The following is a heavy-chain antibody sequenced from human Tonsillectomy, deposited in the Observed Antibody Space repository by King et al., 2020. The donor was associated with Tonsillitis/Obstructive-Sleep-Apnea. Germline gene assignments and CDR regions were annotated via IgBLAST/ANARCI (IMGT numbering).Heavy chain of an antibody. CDR2: ISGDGGST. CDR3: AKAILSGLGYHFDY. J-gene: IGHJ4*02. V-gene: IGHV3-43*02. Sequence: VQLVEYGGGVVQPGGSLRLSCEASGFTFDDYAIHWVRQPPGKGLEWVSLISGDGGSTFYADSVKGRFTISRDNSKNSLYLQMNSLRTEDTAFYFCAKAILSGLGYHFDYWGQGTLVTVSA. CDR1: GFTFDDYA. D-gene: IGHD5-12*01.